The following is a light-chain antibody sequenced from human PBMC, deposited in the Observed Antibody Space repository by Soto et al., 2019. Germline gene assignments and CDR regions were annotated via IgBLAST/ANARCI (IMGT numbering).Light chain of an antibody. CDR1: TSDVADFNY. CDR2: AAS. CDR3: SSSTSTTTLL. Sequence: QSALTQPPSASGSPGQSVTISCTGTTSDVADFNYVSWYQHHPGNAPKLIIYAASNRPPGVSNRFSGSKSGNTASLTISGLQAEDEGEYYCSSSTSTTTLLFGGGTKLTVL. V-gene: IGLV2-14*01. J-gene: IGLJ2*01.